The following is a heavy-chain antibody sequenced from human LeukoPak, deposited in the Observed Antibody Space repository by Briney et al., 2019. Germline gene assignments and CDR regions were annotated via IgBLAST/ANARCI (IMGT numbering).Heavy chain of an antibody. CDR3: ARSYGGWYGREVDY. D-gene: IGHD6-19*01. J-gene: IGHJ4*02. V-gene: IGHV1-8*01. Sequence: ASVKVSCKASGYTFTSYDINWVRQATGQGLEWMGWMNPNSGNTGYAQKFQGRVTMTRNTSISTAYMELSSLRSEDTAVYYCARSYGGWYGREVDYWGQGTLVTVPS. CDR2: MNPNSGNT. CDR1: GYTFTSYD.